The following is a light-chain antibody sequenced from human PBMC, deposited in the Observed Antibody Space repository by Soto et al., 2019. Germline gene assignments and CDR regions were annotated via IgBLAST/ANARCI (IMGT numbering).Light chain of an antibody. V-gene: IGLV2-14*03. CDR1: SSDIGDYDY. Sequence: QSVLTQPASVSGSPGQSITISCTGTSSDIGDYDYVSWYQHNPGKAPKLIIYDVTNRPSGVSYRFSGSKSGNTASLTISGLQAEDEADYYCSSHTISNTRVFGGGTKLTVL. CDR3: SSHTISNTRV. CDR2: DVT. J-gene: IGLJ2*01.